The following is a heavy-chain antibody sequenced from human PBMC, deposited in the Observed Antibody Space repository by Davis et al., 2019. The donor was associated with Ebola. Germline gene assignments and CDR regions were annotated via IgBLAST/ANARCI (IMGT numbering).Heavy chain of an antibody. CDR2: INTDGRSR. CDR3: ARETDCSSRPSCYKSSWYYYYMDV. Sequence: HTGGSLRLSCTASGFTFSNHWMHWVRQVPGRGPVWVSRINTDGRSRTYADSVKGRFIISRDNAENTVYLQMDSLTAEDTAVYYCARETDCSSRPSCYKSSWYYYYMDVWGQGTTVTVSS. V-gene: IGHV3-74*01. D-gene: IGHD2-2*01. CDR1: GFTFSNHW. J-gene: IGHJ6*03.